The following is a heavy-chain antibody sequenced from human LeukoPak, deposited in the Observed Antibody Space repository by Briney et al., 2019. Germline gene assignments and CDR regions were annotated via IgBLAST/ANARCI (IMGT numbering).Heavy chain of an antibody. CDR3: ARDRRYYDSPYYFDY. Sequence: GGSLRLSCAASGLTFSSYVMNWVSQAPGKGLEWVAGISYSAERTDYAGSVKGRFTISRDNSKNILYLQMNSLRADDTAVYYCARDRRYYDSPYYFDYWGQGTLVTVSS. J-gene: IGHJ4*02. D-gene: IGHD3-22*01. V-gene: IGHV3-23*01. CDR1: GLTFSSYV. CDR2: ISYSAERT.